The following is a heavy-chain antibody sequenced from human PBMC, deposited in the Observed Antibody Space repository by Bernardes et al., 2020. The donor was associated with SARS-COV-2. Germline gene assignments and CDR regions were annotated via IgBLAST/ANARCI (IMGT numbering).Heavy chain of an antibody. CDR2: ISGSVGST. CDR1: VFTFSSYA. Sequence: GGSLRLSCAASVFTFSSYAMSCVRQAPGKVLEWVSAISGSVGSTYYADSVKGRFTISRDNSKNTLYLQMNSLRAEDTAVYYCAKEGVPRFDPWGQGTLVTVSS. CDR3: AKEGVPRFDP. D-gene: IGHD3-10*01. J-gene: IGHJ5*02. V-gene: IGHV3-23*01.